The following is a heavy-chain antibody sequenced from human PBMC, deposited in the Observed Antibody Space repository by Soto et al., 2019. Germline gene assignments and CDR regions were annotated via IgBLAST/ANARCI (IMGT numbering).Heavy chain of an antibody. CDR1: GGSISTYY. CDR3: ARARGSYYHFAY. J-gene: IGHJ4*02. CDR2: IYYSGNT. Sequence: PSETLSLTCSVSGGSISTYYWTWIRQPPGKGLEWIGYIYYSGNTNYNPTLKSRVTISVDTSKNQFSLKVSSATAADTAVYYCARARGSYYHFAYWGQGTLVTVSS. D-gene: IGHD1-26*01. V-gene: IGHV4-59*01.